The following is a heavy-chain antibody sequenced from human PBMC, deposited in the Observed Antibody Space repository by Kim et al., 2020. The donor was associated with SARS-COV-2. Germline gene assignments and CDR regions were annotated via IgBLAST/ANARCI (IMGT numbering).Heavy chain of an antibody. V-gene: IGHV3-23*01. CDR3: ARSSGYYGD. CDR1: GFTFSATA. D-gene: IGHD3-22*01. CDR2: IGGNSVNT. Sequence: GGSLRLSCVASGFTFSATAMTWVRQAPGEGLEWVSAIGGNSVNTFYADSVKSRFTVSRDNSKNTLYLQMNSLRVEDTAIYYCARSSGYYGDWGQGTLVTVSS. J-gene: IGHJ4*02.